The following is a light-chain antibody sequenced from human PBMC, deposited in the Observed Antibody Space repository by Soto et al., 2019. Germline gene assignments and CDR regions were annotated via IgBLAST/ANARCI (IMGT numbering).Light chain of an antibody. CDR2: KAS. CDR1: QSISSW. Sequence: DIQITQSPSSLSASVGDRVTITCRASQSISSWLAWYQQKPGKAPKLLIYKASSLESGVPSRFSGSGSETEFSLTIRALQPEDFATYYCLLDYAYFWAFGQGTKVDIK. J-gene: IGKJ1*01. CDR3: LLDYAYFWA. V-gene: IGKV1-5*03.